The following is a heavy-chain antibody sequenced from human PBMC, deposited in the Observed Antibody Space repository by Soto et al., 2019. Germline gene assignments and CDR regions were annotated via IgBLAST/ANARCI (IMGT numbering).Heavy chain of an antibody. CDR2: IYYSGST. J-gene: IGHJ4*02. CDR1: GGSMSSFY. D-gene: IGHD3-22*01. CDR3: ARGKADSSGFDY. Sequence: KSSETLSLTCTVSGGSMSSFYWSWIRLPPGKGLEWIGYIYYSGSTNYNPSLKSRVTISIDTSKNQFSLKLSSVTTADTAVYYCARGKADSSGFDYWGQGTLVTVSS. V-gene: IGHV4-59*01.